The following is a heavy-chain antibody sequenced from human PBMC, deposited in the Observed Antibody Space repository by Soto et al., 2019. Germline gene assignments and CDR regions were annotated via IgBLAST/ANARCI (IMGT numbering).Heavy chain of an antibody. J-gene: IGHJ4*02. Sequence: QITLKESGPTLVKPTQTLTLTCTFSAFSLPTDRVGVGWIRQPPGKALEWLAVIYWDDTKTYRPSLKSRLTITKDTSKNQVALTMTDMDPVDTATYYCAHAYGGRSLYWGQGTLVTVSS. CDR3: AHAYGGRSLY. CDR1: AFSLPTDRVG. CDR2: IYWDDTK. D-gene: IGHD1-26*01. V-gene: IGHV2-5*02.